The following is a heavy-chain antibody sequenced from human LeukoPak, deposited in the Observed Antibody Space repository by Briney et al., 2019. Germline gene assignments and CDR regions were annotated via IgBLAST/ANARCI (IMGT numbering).Heavy chain of an antibody. D-gene: IGHD2-21*01. CDR3: ARADRLHGGPYLIGP. J-gene: IGHJ5*02. Sequence: ASVEVSCKTSGYRFPDYYMHWVRQAPGQGLEWMGWVNPNSGGTSSAQKFQGRVTMTRDTSITTVYMEVSWLTSDDTAIYYCARADRLHGGPYLIGPWGQGTLVTVSS. CDR1: GYRFPDYY. V-gene: IGHV1-2*02. CDR2: VNPNSGGT.